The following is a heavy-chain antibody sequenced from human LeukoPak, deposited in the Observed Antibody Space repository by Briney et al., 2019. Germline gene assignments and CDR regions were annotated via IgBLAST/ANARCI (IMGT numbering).Heavy chain of an antibody. V-gene: IGHV4-59*02. CDR3: TRGYYEPFDR. Sequence: SETLSLTRTVSGGSVSTSHWNWIRQPPGKGLEWIGNVDYSGSTKYNPSLRSRVTMSLDTSKNQFSLKLRSVTAADTALYYCTRGYYEPFDRWGQGTLVTVSS. J-gene: IGHJ4*02. D-gene: IGHD3-22*01. CDR2: VDYSGST. CDR1: GGSVSTSH.